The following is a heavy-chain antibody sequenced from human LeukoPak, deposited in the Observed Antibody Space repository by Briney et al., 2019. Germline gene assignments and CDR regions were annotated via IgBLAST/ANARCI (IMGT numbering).Heavy chain of an antibody. V-gene: IGHV3-66*01. CDR2: IYSGGST. Sequence: GGSLRLSCAASGFTFSSYAMSWVRQAPGKGLEWVSVIYSGGSTYYADSVKGRFTISRDNSKNTLYLQMNSLRAEDTAVYYCALNPNYFDYWGQGTLVTVSS. J-gene: IGHJ4*02. CDR1: GFTFSSYA. CDR3: ALNPNYFDY.